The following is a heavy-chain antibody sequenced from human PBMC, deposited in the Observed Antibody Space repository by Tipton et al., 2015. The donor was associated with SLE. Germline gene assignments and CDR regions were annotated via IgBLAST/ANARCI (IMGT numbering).Heavy chain of an antibody. Sequence: TLSLTCTVSGGSITTVGYYWSWNRQHPGKGLEWIGYIYDSKSTYYNPSLKSRLTMSADTSKNQIFLKLSSVSAADTAVYYCAIPTVGATGGFDSWGHGTLVIVSS. V-gene: IGHV4-31*03. CDR1: GGSITTVGYY. D-gene: IGHD1-26*01. CDR3: AIPTVGATGGFDS. CDR2: IYDSKST. J-gene: IGHJ4*01.